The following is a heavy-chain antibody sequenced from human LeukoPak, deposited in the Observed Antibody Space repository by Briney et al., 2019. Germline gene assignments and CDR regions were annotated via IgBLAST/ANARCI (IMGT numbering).Heavy chain of an antibody. Sequence: QSGGSLRLSCAASGFTFDDYAMHWVRQAPGKGLEWVSGISWNSGSIGYADSVKGRFTISRDNAKNSLYLQMNSLRAEDTALYYCASGYCSDGRCYLGYFQHWGQGTLVTVSS. D-gene: IGHD2-15*01. CDR3: ASGYCSDGRCYLGYFQH. CDR1: GFTFDDYA. CDR2: ISWNSGSI. V-gene: IGHV3-9*01. J-gene: IGHJ1*01.